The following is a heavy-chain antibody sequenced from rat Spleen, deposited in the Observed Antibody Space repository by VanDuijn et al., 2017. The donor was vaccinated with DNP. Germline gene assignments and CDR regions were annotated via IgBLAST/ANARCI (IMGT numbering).Heavy chain of an antibody. J-gene: IGHJ2*01. D-gene: IGHD1-9*01. V-gene: IGHV1-43*01. Sequence: QVQLQQSGAELAKPGSSVKISCKASGYTFTSNYIGWIKQTTGQGLEYIGYINTGSGGTNYNEKFKGRATLTVDKSSSTAFMQLSSLTPDDSAVYYCAREETYYGYNYFDYWGQGVMVTVSS. CDR3: AREETYYGYNYFDY. CDR1: GYTFTSNY. CDR2: INTGSGGT.